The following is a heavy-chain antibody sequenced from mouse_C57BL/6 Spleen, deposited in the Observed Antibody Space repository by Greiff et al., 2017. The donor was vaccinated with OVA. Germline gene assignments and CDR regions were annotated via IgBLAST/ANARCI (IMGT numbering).Heavy chain of an antibody. V-gene: IGHV5-17*01. J-gene: IGHJ2*01. Sequence: EVKVEESGGGLVKPGGSLKLSCAASGFTFSDYGMHWVRQAPEKGLEWVAYISSGSSTIYYADTVKGRFTISRDNAKNTLFLQMTSLRSEDTAMYYCAREELGRFDYWGQGTTLTVSS. CDR2: ISSGSSTI. D-gene: IGHD4-1*01. CDR3: AREELGRFDY. CDR1: GFTFSDYG.